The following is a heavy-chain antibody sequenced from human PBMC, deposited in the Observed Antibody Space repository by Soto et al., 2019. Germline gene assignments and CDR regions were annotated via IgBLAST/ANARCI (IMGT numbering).Heavy chain of an antibody. CDR3: VKNQCSPRYFEY. CDR1: RFTFSNYA. Sequence: EVQLLESGGGLVQPGGSLRLSCAASRFTFSNYAMSWVRQAPGTGLEWVASISHTGNTIYYADSVKGRFTISRDNSKNTLYLEMNSQRAEDTAVYYYVKNQCSPRYFEYWGQGTLVTVSS. CDR2: ISHTGNTI. V-gene: IGHV3-23*01. J-gene: IGHJ4*02. D-gene: IGHD1-20*01.